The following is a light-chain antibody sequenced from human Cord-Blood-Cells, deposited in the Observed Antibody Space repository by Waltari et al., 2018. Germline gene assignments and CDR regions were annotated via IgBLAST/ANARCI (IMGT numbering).Light chain of an antibody. V-gene: IGLV2-14*01. CDR1: SSDVGGYNS. J-gene: IGLJ3*02. CDR3: SSYTSSSTRV. CDR2: EVI. Sequence: QSALTQPASVSGSPGQSITISCTGTSSDVGGYNSVFWYQQHPGKAPKLMIVEVINRPSGYSNLCSGSKSGNTASLTISGRQAEDEADYYCSSYTSSSTRVFGGGAKLTVL.